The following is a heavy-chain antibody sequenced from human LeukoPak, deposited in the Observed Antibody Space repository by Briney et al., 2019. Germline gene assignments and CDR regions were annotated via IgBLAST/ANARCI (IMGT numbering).Heavy chain of an antibody. V-gene: IGHV3-30*18. CDR2: ISYDGGNK. CDR1: AFTFSNYG. J-gene: IGHJ4*02. D-gene: IGHD3-16*01. CDR3: AKDILDILGVMAPYFDY. Sequence: PGGSLRLSCTASAFTFSNYGMHWVRQAPGKGLEWVAFISYDGGNKYYAESVKGRFTISRDNSKNTLYLQVNSLRSEDTAIYYCAKDILDILGVMAPYFDYWGQGTLVTVSS.